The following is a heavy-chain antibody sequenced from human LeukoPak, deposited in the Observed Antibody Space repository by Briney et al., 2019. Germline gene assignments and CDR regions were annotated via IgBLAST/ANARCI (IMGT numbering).Heavy chain of an antibody. V-gene: IGHV4-61*08. J-gene: IGHJ4*02. CDR1: GGSISSGGYY. CDR2: IYYSGST. CDR3: ARERFLEWLLFDY. Sequence: SETLSLTCTVSGGSISSGGYYWSWIRQHPGKGLEWIGYIYYSGSTNDNPSLKSRVTISVDTSKNQFSLKLSSVTAADTAVYYCARERFLEWLLFDYWGQGTLVTVSS. D-gene: IGHD3-3*01.